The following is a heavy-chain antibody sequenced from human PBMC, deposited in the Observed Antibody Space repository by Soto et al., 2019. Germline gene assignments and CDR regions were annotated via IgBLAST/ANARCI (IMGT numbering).Heavy chain of an antibody. CDR1: GYTFTSYA. V-gene: IGHV1-18*01. D-gene: IGHD3-22*01. CDR3: ARTGKFYYYDTTGLPFDP. Sequence: ASVKVSCKASGYTFTSYAISWVRQAPGQGLEWMGWISAYNGNTNYAQKLQGRVTMTTDTSTSTAYMELRSLRSDDTAVYFCARTGKFYYYDTTGLPFDPWGPGILLTVSS. CDR2: ISAYNGNT. J-gene: IGHJ5*02.